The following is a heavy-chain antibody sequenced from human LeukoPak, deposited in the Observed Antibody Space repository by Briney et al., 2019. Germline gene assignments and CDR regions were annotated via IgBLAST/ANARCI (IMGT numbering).Heavy chain of an antibody. D-gene: IGHD5-24*01. Sequence: SETLSLTCNVSGDSLTSHFWSWIRQTPGKGLEWIGYVFHSGTTNYSPSLKSRVTISLDTSKKQFYLRLASVTAADTAVYYCARRMATVTDAFDIWGRGAMVSVSS. CDR2: VFHSGTT. V-gene: IGHV4-59*08. J-gene: IGHJ3*02. CDR1: GDSLTSHF. CDR3: ARRMATVTDAFDI.